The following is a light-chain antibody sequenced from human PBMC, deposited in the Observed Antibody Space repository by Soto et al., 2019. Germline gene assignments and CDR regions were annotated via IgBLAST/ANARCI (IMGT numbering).Light chain of an antibody. V-gene: IGLV2-8*01. Sequence: QSPLAHPPSASWSPGHSVAIACTGTSSDVGGYNYVSWYQQHPGKAPKLMIYEVNKRPSGVPDRFSGSKSGSTASLTVSGLQAEDGADYYCSSYAGSSNVFGTGTKVTVL. CDR3: SSYAGSSNV. J-gene: IGLJ1*01. CDR2: EVN. CDR1: SSDVGGYNY.